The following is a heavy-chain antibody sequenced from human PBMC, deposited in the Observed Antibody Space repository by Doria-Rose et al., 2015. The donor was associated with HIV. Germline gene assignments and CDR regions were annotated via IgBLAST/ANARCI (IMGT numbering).Heavy chain of an antibody. V-gene: IGHV1-8*01. CDR3: ATLTVRDY. J-gene: IGHJ4*02. CDR2: MNPNSGNT. Sequence: TGQGLEWMGWMNPNSGNTGYAQKFQGRVTMTRNTSINTAYLELSSLRSEDTAMYYCATLTVRDYWGQGTLVTVSS.